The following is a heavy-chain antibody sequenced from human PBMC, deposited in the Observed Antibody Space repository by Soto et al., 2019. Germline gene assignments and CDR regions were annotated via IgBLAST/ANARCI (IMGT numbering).Heavy chain of an antibody. CDR3: VRGVIAANCFDY. D-gene: IGHD2-15*01. V-gene: IGHV3-74*01. J-gene: IGHJ4*02. CDR1: GFTFNSYW. CDR2: INNDGSTT. Sequence: EVQLAESGVGLVQPGGSLRLSCAASGFTFNSYWMHWVRQVPGKGLVWVSRINNDGSTTNYADSVKGRFTISRDNARNTVYLQMKSLRADDTAVYYCVRGVIAANCFDYWGQGTLVTVSS.